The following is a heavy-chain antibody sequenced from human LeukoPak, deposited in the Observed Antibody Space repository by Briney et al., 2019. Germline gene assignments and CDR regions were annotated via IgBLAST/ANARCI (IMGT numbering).Heavy chain of an antibody. V-gene: IGHV3-23*01. CDR2: ISGSGGST. Sequence: GGSLRLSCAASGFIFSSYGMSWVRQAPGKGLEWVSAISGSGGSTYYADSVKGRFTISRDNSKNTLYLQMNNLRAEDTAVYYCAKGYSGYDYRCFDYWGQGTLVTVSS. CDR1: GFIFSSYG. D-gene: IGHD5-12*01. J-gene: IGHJ4*02. CDR3: AKGYSGYDYRCFDY.